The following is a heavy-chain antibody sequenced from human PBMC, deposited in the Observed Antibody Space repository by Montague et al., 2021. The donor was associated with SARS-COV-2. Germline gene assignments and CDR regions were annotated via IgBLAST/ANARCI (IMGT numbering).Heavy chain of an antibody. Sequence: PALVKPTQTLTLTCTFSGFSLISDGVGVGWIRQPPGKALEWLALIFWXDDKRYNPSLKNRLTVTKDTSKNQVVLTMTNMDPVDTATYYCAHSLLSSSLGYFDSWGQGTLVTVSS. V-gene: IGHV2-5*02. CDR2: IFWXDDK. J-gene: IGHJ4*02. D-gene: IGHD7-27*01. CDR1: GFSLISDGVG. CDR3: AHSLLSSSLGYFDS.